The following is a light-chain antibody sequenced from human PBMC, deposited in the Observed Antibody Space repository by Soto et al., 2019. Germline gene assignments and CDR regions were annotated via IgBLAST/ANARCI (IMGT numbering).Light chain of an antibody. Sequence: DIQMAQNTSALCGAGEESGSRRCRASQRISTWWAWNQQKAGKAPKLLIYDANSLESGVPSRFSGSASGTEFTLTISSPHPDDPPTHYCQHYDFYSRTF. V-gene: IGKV1-5*01. CDR2: DAN. CDR3: QHYDFYSRT. J-gene: IGKJ1*01. CDR1: QRISTW.